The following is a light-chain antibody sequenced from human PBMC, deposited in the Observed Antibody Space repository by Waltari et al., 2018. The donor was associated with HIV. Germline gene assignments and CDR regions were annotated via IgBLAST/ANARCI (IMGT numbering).Light chain of an antibody. CDR2: DVS. J-gene: IGLJ1*01. CDR1: RSDVGHYNY. Sequence: QSALTQPASVSGSPGQSITISCTGTRSDVGHYNYVSWYQQHPDKAPKLIIYDVSTRPSGISDRFSGSKSGNTASLTISGLQNDDEADYFCSSYTGSSTLGVFGTGTRVTVL. V-gene: IGLV2-14*03. CDR3: SSYTGSSTLGV.